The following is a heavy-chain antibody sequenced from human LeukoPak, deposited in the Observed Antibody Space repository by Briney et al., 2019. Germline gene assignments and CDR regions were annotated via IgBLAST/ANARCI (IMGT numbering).Heavy chain of an antibody. D-gene: IGHD1-20*01. CDR3: ARADNWNDDADWFDP. J-gene: IGHJ5*02. CDR1: GYTFTSYG. Sequence: ASVKVSCKASGYTFTSYGISWVRQAPGQGLEWMGWISAYNGNTNYAQKLQGRVTMTTDTSTSTAYMELRSLRSDDTAVYYCARADNWNDDADWFDPWGQGTLVTVSS. CDR2: ISAYNGNT. V-gene: IGHV1-18*01.